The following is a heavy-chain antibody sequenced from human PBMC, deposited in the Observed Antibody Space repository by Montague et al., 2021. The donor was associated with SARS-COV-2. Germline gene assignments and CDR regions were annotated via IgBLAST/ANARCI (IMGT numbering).Heavy chain of an antibody. V-gene: IGHV4-61*08. CDR2: IYNTARN. Sequence: SETLSLTCTVSGASVTSGDYYWTWIRQPPGMGLEWIGYIYNTARNNYNPSLKSRVTISMDTSKNQFSLKVDSVSAADTAVYYCATEMPAYDVFDIWGQGTMVTVSS. CDR3: ATEMPAYDVFDI. CDR1: GASVTSGDYY. J-gene: IGHJ3*02. D-gene: IGHD2-2*01.